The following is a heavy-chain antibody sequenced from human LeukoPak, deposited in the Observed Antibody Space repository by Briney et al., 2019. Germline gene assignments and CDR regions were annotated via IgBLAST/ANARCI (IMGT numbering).Heavy chain of an antibody. CDR2: ISHSGANT. CDR1: GFTFSDSA. V-gene: IGHV3-23*01. J-gene: IGHJ6*02. Sequence: QSGGSLRLSCAASGFTFSDSAMDWVRQAPGKGLEWVSLISHSGANTFYADSVKGRFSVSRDNSKNTMYLQMNSLRAEDTAVYYCARAECMVRGVIPRQPYYYYGMDVWGQGTTVTVSS. CDR3: ARAECMVRGVIPRQPYYYYGMDV. D-gene: IGHD3-10*01.